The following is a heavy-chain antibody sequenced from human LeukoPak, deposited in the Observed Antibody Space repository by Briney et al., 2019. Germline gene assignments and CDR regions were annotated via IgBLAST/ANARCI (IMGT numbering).Heavy chain of an antibody. J-gene: IGHJ5*02. CDR2: INWNGGST. CDR1: GFTFDDYG. D-gene: IGHD2-15*01. V-gene: IGHV3-20*04. CDR3: ARSGGYSLARDWFDP. Sequence: GGSLRLSCAASGFTFDDYGMTWVRQAPGRGLEWVSGINWNGGSTGYADSVKGRFTISRYNAKNSLYMQMNSLRAEDTAFYYCARSGGYSLARDWFDPWGQGTLVTVSS.